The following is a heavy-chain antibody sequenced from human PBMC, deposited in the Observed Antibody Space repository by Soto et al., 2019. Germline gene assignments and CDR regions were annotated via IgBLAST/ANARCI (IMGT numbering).Heavy chain of an antibody. D-gene: IGHD3-10*01. CDR1: GGTFSSNV. V-gene: IGHV1-69*01. Sequence: QVQLVQSGAEVKKPGSSVKVSCKASGGTFSSNVFNWVRQAPGQGLEWMGGIMPIIGTANYAQKFQGRVTITADESTSTAYMELSSLRSEVTAVYYCARDLEFRDGNISHLDYWGQGTLVTVSS. J-gene: IGHJ4*02. CDR2: IMPIIGTA. CDR3: ARDLEFRDGNISHLDY.